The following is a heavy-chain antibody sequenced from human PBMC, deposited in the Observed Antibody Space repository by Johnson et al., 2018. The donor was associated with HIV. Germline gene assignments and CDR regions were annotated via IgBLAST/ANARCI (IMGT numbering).Heavy chain of an antibody. D-gene: IGHD2/OR15-2a*01. V-gene: IGHV3-11*04. CDR2: ISSRGTTI. CDR1: GFIFSDSY. Sequence: QVQLVESGGGLVKPGGSLRLSCAASGFIFSDSYMTWIRQAPGKGLELVSYISSRGTTIYDADSVRGRFTISRDNAKKSLYLQMRSLRAEDTAVYYCATSMGESDAFDIWGQGTMVTVSS. CDR3: ATSMGESDAFDI. J-gene: IGHJ3*02.